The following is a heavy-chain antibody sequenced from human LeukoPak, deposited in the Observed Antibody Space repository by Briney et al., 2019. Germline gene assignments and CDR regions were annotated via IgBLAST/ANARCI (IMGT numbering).Heavy chain of an antibody. CDR1: GFTFSTYV. CDR3: AKMTPLDY. CDR2: VTSGGKT. J-gene: IGHJ4*02. V-gene: IGHV3-23*01. Sequence: GRSLRLSCAASGFTFSTYVMNWVRQAPGKGLEWVSAVTSGGKTYYADSVKGRFTISRDNSKSTLYLQMNSLRAEDTAVYHCAKMTPLDYWGQGTLVTVSS.